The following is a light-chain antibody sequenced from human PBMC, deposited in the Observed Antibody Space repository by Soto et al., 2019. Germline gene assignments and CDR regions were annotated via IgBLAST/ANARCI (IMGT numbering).Light chain of an antibody. CDR1: SANIGSNY. J-gene: IGLJ2*01. Sequence: QSVLTQPPSASGTPGQRVTISCSGSSANIGSNYVYWYQQLPGTAPKLLFYRNNQRPSGVPDRFSGSKSGTSASLAISGLRSEDEADYYCAAWDDSLSVVVFGGGTKLTVL. CDR2: RNN. CDR3: AAWDDSLSVVV. V-gene: IGLV1-47*01.